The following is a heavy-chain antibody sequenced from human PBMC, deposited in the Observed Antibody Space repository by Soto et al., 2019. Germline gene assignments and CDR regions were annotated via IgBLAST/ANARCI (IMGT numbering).Heavy chain of an antibody. CDR1: GFTFSSYA. CDR2: IDNSGGTT. V-gene: IGHV3-23*01. CDR3: AKRRVEYCSGGTCYYFDS. D-gene: IGHD2-15*01. J-gene: IGHJ4*02. Sequence: EVQLLESGGGLVQPGGSLRLSCAASGFTFSSYAMTWVRQAPGQGLEWVSRIDNSGGTTYYADSVKGRFTISRDNSKNTLYLQMNGLRAEDTAVYYCAKRRVEYCSGGTCYYFDSWGQGTLVTVSS.